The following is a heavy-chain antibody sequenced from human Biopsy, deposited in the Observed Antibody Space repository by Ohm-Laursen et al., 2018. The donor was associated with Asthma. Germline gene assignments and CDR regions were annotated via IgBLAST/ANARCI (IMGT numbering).Heavy chain of an antibody. Sequence: SLRLSCAASGFTFSNYGMHWVRQAPGKGLEWVAVISFDGSNKDFADSVKGRFTISRDNSKDTLYLQVNSLRGDDTAVYYCARGKTWGRSYYFDYWGQGTLVTVSS. V-gene: IGHV3-30*03. D-gene: IGHD6-6*01. CDR3: ARGKTWGRSYYFDY. CDR2: ISFDGSNK. CDR1: GFTFSNYG. J-gene: IGHJ4*02.